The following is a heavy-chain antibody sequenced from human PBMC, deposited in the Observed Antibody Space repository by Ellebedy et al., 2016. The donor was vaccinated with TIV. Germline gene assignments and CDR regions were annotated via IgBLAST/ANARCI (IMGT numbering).Heavy chain of an antibody. Sequence: GESLKISCAASGFTVSSNFMTWVRQAPGKGLEWVSVIYGGGTIRYADSVKGRFTISRDNSKNTVDLQMNSLIAEDTAVYYCARPTVPATICGACGMDVWGQGTTVIVSS. CDR1: GFTVSSNF. CDR3: ARPTVPATICGACGMDV. D-gene: IGHD2-2*01. J-gene: IGHJ6*02. V-gene: IGHV3-53*01. CDR2: IYGGGTI.